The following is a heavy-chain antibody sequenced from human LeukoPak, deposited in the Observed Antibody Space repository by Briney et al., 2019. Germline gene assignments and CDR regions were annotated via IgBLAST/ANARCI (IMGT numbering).Heavy chain of an antibody. D-gene: IGHD1-26*01. Sequence: GGSLRLSCAASGFTFSSYAMHWVRQAPGKGLEYVSAISSNGGSTYYANSVKGRFTISRDNSKNTLYLQMGSLRAEDMAVYYCAREHSGGAFDIWGQGTMVTASS. J-gene: IGHJ3*02. CDR3: AREHSGGAFDI. V-gene: IGHV3-64*01. CDR2: ISSNGGST. CDR1: GFTFSSYA.